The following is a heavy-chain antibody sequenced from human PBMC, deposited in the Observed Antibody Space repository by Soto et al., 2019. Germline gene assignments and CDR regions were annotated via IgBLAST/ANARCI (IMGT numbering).Heavy chain of an antibody. CDR2: INPSGGYT. CDR3: ARGFRGGDADWFDP. Sequence: ASVKVSCKASGYTFSSYYMNWVRQTPGQGLEWLGMINPSGGYTTYAQRFLGRVTMTSDTSTSTVHMELGSLTSEDTAVYYCARGFRGGDADWFDPWGQGTLVTVSS. D-gene: IGHD2-21*02. CDR1: GYTFSSYY. V-gene: IGHV1-46*01. J-gene: IGHJ5*02.